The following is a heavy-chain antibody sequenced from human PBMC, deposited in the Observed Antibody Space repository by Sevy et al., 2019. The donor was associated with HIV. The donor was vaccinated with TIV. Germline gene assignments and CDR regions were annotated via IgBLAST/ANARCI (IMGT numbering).Heavy chain of an antibody. V-gene: IGHV4-39*02. CDR1: GASISSNTYY. J-gene: IGHJ4*02. Sequence: SETLSLTCTVSGASISSNTYYWGWIRQPPGKDLDWIGSIYFSGSAYYNPSLKGLVTISVDTSKNQFSLKVRSVTATDTAVYYCAREGPRIAQFDNWGQGTLVTVSS. CDR2: IYFSGSA. D-gene: IGHD6-13*01. CDR3: AREGPRIAQFDN.